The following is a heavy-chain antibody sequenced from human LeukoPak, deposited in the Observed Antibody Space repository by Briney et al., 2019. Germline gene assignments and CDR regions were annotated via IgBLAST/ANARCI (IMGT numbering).Heavy chain of an antibody. D-gene: IGHD5-18*01. CDR2: ISSSSSTYI. CDR1: GFTFSSYC. CDR3: AREPTAMIL. V-gene: IGHV3-21*01. J-gene: IGHJ4*02. Sequence: PGGSLRLSCAASGFTFSSYCMTWVRQTPGKGLEWVSSISSSSSTYIYYADSVKGRSTISRDNAKNSLYLQMNSLRAEDTAVYYCAREPTAMILWGQGTLVTVSS.